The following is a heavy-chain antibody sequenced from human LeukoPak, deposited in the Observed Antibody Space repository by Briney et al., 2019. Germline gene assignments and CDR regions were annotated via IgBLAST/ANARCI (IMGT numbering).Heavy chain of an antibody. Sequence: GGSLRLSCAASGFTVSTNYLSWARQAPGKGLEWVSVVYSGGTTYHADSVKGRFTISRDNSKNTMYLQMNSLRADDTAVYYCARESVVRGVINGMDVWGQGTTVTVSS. J-gene: IGHJ6*02. CDR2: VYSGGTT. D-gene: IGHD3-10*01. CDR3: ARESVVRGVINGMDV. V-gene: IGHV3-66*01. CDR1: GFTVSTNY.